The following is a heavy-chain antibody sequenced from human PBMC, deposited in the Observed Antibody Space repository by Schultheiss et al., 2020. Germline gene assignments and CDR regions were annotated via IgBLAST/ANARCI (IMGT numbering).Heavy chain of an antibody. V-gene: IGHV1-8*01. CDR3: ARGGLEVVPADYYYYYYMDV. J-gene: IGHJ6*03. CDR2: MNPNSGNT. D-gene: IGHD2-2*01. CDR1: GYTFTSYD. Sequence: ASVKVSCKASGYTFTSYDINWVRQATGQGLEWMGWMNPNSGNTGYAQKFQGRVTMTRNTSISTAYMELSSLRSEDTAVYYCARGGLEVVPADYYYYYYMDVWGKGTTVTVSS.